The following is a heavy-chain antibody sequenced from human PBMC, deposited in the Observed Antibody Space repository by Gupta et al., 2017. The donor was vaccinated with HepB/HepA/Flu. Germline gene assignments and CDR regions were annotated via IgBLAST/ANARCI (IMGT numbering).Heavy chain of an antibody. CDR2: IYTSGST. Sequence: QVQLQESGPGLVKPSETLSLTCTVSGGSISSYYWSWIRQPAGKGLEWIGRIYTSGSTNYNPSLKSRVTMSVDTSKNQFSLKLSSVTAADTAVYYCATLSPNLQGTKTDCGGDCQFFDYWGQGTLVTVSS. CDR1: GGSISSYY. CDR3: ATLSPNLQGTKTDCGGDCQFFDY. V-gene: IGHV4-4*07. J-gene: IGHJ4*02. D-gene: IGHD2-21*01.